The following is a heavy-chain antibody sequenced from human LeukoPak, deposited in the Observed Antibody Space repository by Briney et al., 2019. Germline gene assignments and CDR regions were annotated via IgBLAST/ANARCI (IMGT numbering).Heavy chain of an antibody. D-gene: IGHD3-3*01. CDR2: IYHSGST. CDR1: GASISSGGYY. Sequence: SQTLSLTCIVSGASISSGGYYWSWIRQPPGKGLEWIGYIYHSGSTYCNPSPKSRVTISVDRSKNQFSLKLSSVTAADTAVYYCAGMGHYDFWSGYPGAFDPWGQGTLVTVSS. CDR3: AGMGHYDFWSGYPGAFDP. J-gene: IGHJ5*02. V-gene: IGHV4-30-2*01.